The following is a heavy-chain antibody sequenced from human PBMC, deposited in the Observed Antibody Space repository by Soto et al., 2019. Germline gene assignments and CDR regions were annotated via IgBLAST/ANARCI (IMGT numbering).Heavy chain of an antibody. D-gene: IGHD2-2*01. Sequence: EVQLLESGGGLVQPGGSLRLSCAASGFTFSSYAMSWVRQAPGKGLEWVSAISGSGGSTYYADSVKGRFTISRDNSKNTLYLQMNSLRAEDTAVYYCAKDVWDIVVVPAASYYYYMDVWDKGTTVTVSS. J-gene: IGHJ6*03. CDR1: GFTFSSYA. CDR2: ISGSGGST. V-gene: IGHV3-23*01. CDR3: AKDVWDIVVVPAASYYYYMDV.